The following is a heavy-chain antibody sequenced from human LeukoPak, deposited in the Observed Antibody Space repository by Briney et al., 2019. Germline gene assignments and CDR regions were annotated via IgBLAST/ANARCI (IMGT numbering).Heavy chain of an antibody. V-gene: IGHV4-59*12. D-gene: IGHD6-13*01. CDR2: IYYSGST. J-gene: IGHJ5*02. CDR1: GGSISSYY. Sequence: PSETLSLTCTVSGGSISSYYWSWIRQPPGKGLEWIGYIYYSGSTYYNPSLKSRVTISVDTSKNQFSLKLSSVTAADTAVYYCARDSSSWNWFDPWGQGTLVTVSS. CDR3: ARDSSSWNWFDP.